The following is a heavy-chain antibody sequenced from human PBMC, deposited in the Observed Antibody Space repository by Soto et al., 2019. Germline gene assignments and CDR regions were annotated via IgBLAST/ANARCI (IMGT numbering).Heavy chain of an antibody. CDR1: GFTFSSYA. J-gene: IGHJ1*01. V-gene: IGHV3-30*04. CDR2: ISYDGSNK. D-gene: IGHD3-22*01. Sequence: GGSLRLSCAASGFTFSSYAMHWVRQAPGKGLEWVAVISYDGSNKYYADSVKGRFTISRDNSKNTLYLQMNSLRAEDTAVYYCARPLLVITTAEYFQHWGQGTLVTVSS. CDR3: ARPLLVITTAEYFQH.